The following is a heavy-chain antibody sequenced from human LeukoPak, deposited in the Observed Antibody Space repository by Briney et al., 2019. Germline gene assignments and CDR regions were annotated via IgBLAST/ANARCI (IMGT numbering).Heavy chain of an antibody. J-gene: IGHJ6*02. Sequence: ASVKVSCKASGYTFTNYGISWVRQAPGQGLEWMGWTSTYNGNTNYAQKLQGRVTMTTDTSTSTAYMELRSLRSDDTAVYYCARREPNYYYYGMDVWGQGTTVTVSS. CDR2: TSTYNGNT. V-gene: IGHV1-18*01. CDR3: ARREPNYYYYGMDV. CDR1: GYTFTNYG. D-gene: IGHD1-26*01.